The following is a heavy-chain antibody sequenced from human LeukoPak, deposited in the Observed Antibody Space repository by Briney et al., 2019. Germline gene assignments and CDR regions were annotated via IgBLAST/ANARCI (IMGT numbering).Heavy chain of an antibody. V-gene: IGHV3-30*18. J-gene: IGHJ6*02. Sequence: PGGSLRLSCAASGFTFSSYGMHWVRQAPGKGLEWVAVISYDGSNKYYADSVKGRFTISRGNSKNTLYLQMNSLRAEDTAVYYCAKEGLELPDYYYGMDVWGQGTTVTVSS. CDR1: GFTFSSYG. CDR3: AKEGLELPDYYYGMDV. CDR2: ISYDGSNK. D-gene: IGHD1-7*01.